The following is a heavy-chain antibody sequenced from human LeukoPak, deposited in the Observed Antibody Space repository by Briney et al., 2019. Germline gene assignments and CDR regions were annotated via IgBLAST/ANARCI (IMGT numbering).Heavy chain of an antibody. Sequence: ASETLSLTCTVSGGSISSYYWSWIRQPAGKGLEWIGRIYTSGSTNYNPSLKSRVTMSVDTSKKQFSLKLSSVTAADTAVYYCARIGPYCSSTSCSFDHWGQGTLVTVSS. D-gene: IGHD2-2*01. CDR2: IYTSGST. V-gene: IGHV4-4*07. CDR3: ARIGPYCSSTSCSFDH. CDR1: GGSISSYY. J-gene: IGHJ4*02.